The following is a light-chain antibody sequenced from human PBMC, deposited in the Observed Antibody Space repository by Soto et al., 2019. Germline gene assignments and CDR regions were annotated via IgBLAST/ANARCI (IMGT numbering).Light chain of an antibody. J-gene: IGKJ2*01. V-gene: IGKV4-1*01. CDR3: QQYYSTLHT. CDR1: QSVLYSSNNKNY. Sequence: DIVMTQSPDSLAVSLGERATINCKSSQSVLYSSNNKNYLAWYQQKPGQPPKLLIYWASTRESGVPDRFSGSGSGTDFTLTISSLKAEDVAVYYCQQYYSTLHTFGQGTKLEIK. CDR2: WAS.